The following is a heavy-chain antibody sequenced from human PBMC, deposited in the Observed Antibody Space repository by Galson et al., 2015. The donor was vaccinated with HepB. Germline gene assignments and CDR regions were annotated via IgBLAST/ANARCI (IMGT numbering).Heavy chain of an antibody. CDR1: GFTFSGSA. D-gene: IGHD1-26*01. CDR3: VRSGDFSGYSRS. CDR2: IRSKASNYAA. Sequence: SLRLSCAASGFTFSGSAIHWVRQASGKGPEWIGHIRSKASNYAAFYVPSLKGRFTISRDDSKNMAYLHMRSLKTDDTAVYYWVRSGDFSGYSRSWGQGTLVTVSS. J-gene: IGHJ4*02. V-gene: IGHV3-73*01.